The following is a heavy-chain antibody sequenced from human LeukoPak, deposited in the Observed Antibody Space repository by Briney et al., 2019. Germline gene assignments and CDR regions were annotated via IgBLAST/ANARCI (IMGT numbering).Heavy chain of an antibody. V-gene: IGHV3-9*01. D-gene: IGHD1-26*01. CDR2: ISWNSDTL. CDR3: AKARGGSYSGIEY. Sequence: GGSLRLSCTASGFTFDDYTMHWVRQAPGKGLEWVSGISWNSDTLGYADSVKGQFTISRDNAKNSLYLQMDSLRAEDTAFYYCAKARGGSYSGIEYWGQGILVIVSP. J-gene: IGHJ4*02. CDR1: GFTFDDYT.